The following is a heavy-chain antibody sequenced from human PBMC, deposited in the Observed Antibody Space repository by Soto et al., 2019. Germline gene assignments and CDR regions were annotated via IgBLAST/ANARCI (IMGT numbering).Heavy chain of an antibody. D-gene: IGHD1-26*01. V-gene: IGHV3-23*01. CDR3: AKDSPYSASYKEDGFDI. J-gene: IGHJ3*02. CDR1: GFTFSSYA. Sequence: GGSLRLSCEASGFTFSSYAMSWVRQAPGRGLEWVSSISGSGGSTYHADSVNGRFTISRDNSKNTVFLQMNSLRAEDTAVYYCAKDSPYSASYKEDGFDIWGQGSLVPVSS. CDR2: ISGSGGST.